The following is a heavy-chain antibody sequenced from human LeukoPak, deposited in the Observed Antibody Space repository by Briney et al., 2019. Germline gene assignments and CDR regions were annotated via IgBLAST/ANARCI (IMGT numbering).Heavy chain of an antibody. J-gene: IGHJ3*02. V-gene: IGHV3-7*01. CDR2: IKQDGSEK. Sequence: GGSLRLSCAASGFTFSSYWMSWVRQAPGKGLEWVANIKQDGSEKYYVDSVKGRFTISRDNAKNSLYLQMNSLRAEDTAVYYCARAWGGTYYDILTGYQQAFDIWGQGTMVTVSS. CDR1: GFTFSSYW. CDR3: ARAWGGTYYDILTGYQQAFDI. D-gene: IGHD3-9*01.